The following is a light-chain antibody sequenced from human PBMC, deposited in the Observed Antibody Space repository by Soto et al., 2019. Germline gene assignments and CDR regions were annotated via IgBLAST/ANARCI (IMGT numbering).Light chain of an antibody. J-gene: IGKJ1*01. CDR2: DAS. V-gene: IGKV1-5*02. CDR1: QSVGYW. CDR3: QQYYTSWT. Sequence: IQMTQSASTLSASVGYRLSVICRASQSVGYWLAWYQQKPGKAPHILIYDASNLHDGVPSRFSGGGSGTVFTITISGLQPDESACYYCQQYYTSWTFGQGTKVDIK.